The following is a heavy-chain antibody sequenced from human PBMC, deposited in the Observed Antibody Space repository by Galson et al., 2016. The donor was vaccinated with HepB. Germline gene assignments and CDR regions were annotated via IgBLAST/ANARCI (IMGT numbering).Heavy chain of an antibody. J-gene: IGHJ4*02. CDR3: ARDQAGEILRRPLGY. Sequence: SETLSLTCVVSGGSISSTNWWNWVRQPPGKGLEWIGEIYHSGTTNYNPSLQSRVTLSVDKSNKQCSLKLTSVTAADTAVYYCARDQAGEILRRPLGYWGQGPLVTVSA. CDR1: GGSISSTNW. V-gene: IGHV4-4*02. CDR2: IYHSGTT. D-gene: IGHD4-17*01.